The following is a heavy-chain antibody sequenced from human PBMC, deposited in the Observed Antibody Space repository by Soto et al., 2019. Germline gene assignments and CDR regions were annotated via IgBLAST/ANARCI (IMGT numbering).Heavy chain of an antibody. CDR3: ASNRPELNWFDP. D-gene: IGHD1-7*01. V-gene: IGHV1-69*13. Sequence: SVKVSCKASGGTFSSYAISWVRQAPGQGLEWMGGIIPIIGTANYAQKFQGRVTITADESTSTAYMELSSLRSEDTAVYYCASNRPELNWFDPWGQGTLVTVSS. J-gene: IGHJ5*02. CDR2: IIPIIGTA. CDR1: GGTFSSYA.